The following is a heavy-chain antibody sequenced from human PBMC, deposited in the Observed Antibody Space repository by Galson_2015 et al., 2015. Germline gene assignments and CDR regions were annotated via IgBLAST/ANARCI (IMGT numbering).Heavy chain of an antibody. V-gene: IGHV1-69*13. CDR2: IIPIFGTA. J-gene: IGHJ6*02. CDR3: ASALTGYCSGGSCYSILYYYYGMDV. CDR1: GGTFSSYA. D-gene: IGHD2-15*01. Sequence: SVKVSCKASGGTFSSYAISWVRQAPGQGLEWMGGIIPIFGTANYAQKFQGRVTITADESTSTAYMELSSLRSEDTAVYYCASALTGYCSGGSCYSILYYYYGMDVWGQGTTVTVSS.